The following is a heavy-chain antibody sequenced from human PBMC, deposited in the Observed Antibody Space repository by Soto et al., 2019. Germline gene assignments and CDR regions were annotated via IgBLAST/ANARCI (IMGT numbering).Heavy chain of an antibody. J-gene: IGHJ6*02. CDR2: IFSDAER. Sequence: GSGPTLVNPTETLTLTCTISGFSLSNGRMGVSWIRQSPGKALEWLAHIFSDAERSYSTSMQSRLTISTDTSGTQVVLTMTNMDPVDTGTYYCARTNADTYSHYYAMDVWGQGTTVTVSS. CDR3: ARTNADTYSHYYAMDV. CDR1: GFSLSNGRMG. D-gene: IGHD1-1*01. V-gene: IGHV2-26*03.